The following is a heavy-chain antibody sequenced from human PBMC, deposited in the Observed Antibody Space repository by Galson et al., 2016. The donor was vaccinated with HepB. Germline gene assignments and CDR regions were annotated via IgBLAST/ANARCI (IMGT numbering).Heavy chain of an antibody. D-gene: IGHD3-9*01. Sequence: SETLSLTCTVSGGSISSSYWSWIRQPPGKGLEWIGYIYYSGSTNYNPSLKSRVTISVDTSKNQFSLKLSSVTAADTAVYYCARSQDDILTGYYRFYYYYGMDVWGQGTTVTVSS. CDR2: IYYSGST. CDR3: ARSQDDILTGYYRFYYYYGMDV. CDR1: GGSISSSY. J-gene: IGHJ6*02. V-gene: IGHV4-59*01.